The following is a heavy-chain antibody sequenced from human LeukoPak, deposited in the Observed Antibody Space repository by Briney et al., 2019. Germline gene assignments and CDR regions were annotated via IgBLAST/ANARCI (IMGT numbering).Heavy chain of an antibody. J-gene: IGHJ4*02. CDR3: ARTMRPILTGYYSLDY. CDR1: GFTFSSYG. CDR2: IWYDGSNK. V-gene: IGHV3-33*08. D-gene: IGHD3-9*01. Sequence: GGSPRLSCAASGFTFSSYGMHWVRQAPGKGLEWVAVIWYDGSNKYYADSVKGRFTISRDNSKNTLYLQMNSLRAEDTAVYYCARTMRPILTGYYSLDYWGQGTLVTVSS.